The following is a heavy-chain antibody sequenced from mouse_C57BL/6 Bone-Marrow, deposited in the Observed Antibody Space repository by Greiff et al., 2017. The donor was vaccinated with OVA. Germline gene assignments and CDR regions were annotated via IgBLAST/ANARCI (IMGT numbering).Heavy chain of an antibody. CDR3: TIYDGYYGWYFDV. CDR2: IDPENGDT. V-gene: IGHV14-4*01. Sequence: VQLQQSGAELVRPGASVKLSCTASGFNIKDDYMHWVKQRPEQGLEWIGWIDPENGDTEYASKFQGKATITADTSSNTAYLQLRSLTSEDTAVYYCTIYDGYYGWYFDVWGTGTTVTVSS. D-gene: IGHD2-3*01. CDR1: GFNIKDDY. J-gene: IGHJ1*03.